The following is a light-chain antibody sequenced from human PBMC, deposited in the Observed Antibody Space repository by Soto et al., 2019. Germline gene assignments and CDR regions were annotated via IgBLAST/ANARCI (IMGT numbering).Light chain of an antibody. CDR1: QSISNH. V-gene: IGKV1-5*03. Sequence: DIQMTQSPSSLSASVEDRVIITCRASQSISNHLNWYQQKPGKAPKLLIYKASILESGVPSRFSGSGSGTEFTLTISSLQPEDFATYYCQHYNSYSEAFGQGTKVDIK. CDR3: QHYNSYSEA. CDR2: KAS. J-gene: IGKJ1*01.